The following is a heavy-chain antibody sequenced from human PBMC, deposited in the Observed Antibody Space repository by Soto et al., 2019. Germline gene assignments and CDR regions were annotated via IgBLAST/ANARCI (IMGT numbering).Heavy chain of an antibody. J-gene: IGHJ4*02. D-gene: IGHD2-21*02. CDR1: AFTFSSYA. V-gene: IGHV3-23*01. CDR2: VSGSGDST. Sequence: EVQLLESGGGLAQPGGSLRLSCAASAFTFSSYAMSWVRQAPGKGLEWVSAVSGSGDSTYYADSVKGRFTISRDNSKHTLDLQMNSLRAEDTAVYYCAKGRASDCPGCTQDYWGQGTLVTVSS. CDR3: AKGRASDCPGCTQDY.